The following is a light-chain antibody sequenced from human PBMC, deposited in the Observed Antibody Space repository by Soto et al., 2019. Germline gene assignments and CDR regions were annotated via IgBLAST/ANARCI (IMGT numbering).Light chain of an antibody. CDR3: QQASNFPYT. Sequence: DIQMTQSPSSVSASVGDRVTISCRASQDINNYLVRYQQQPGKAPKVLIYSSSFLHSGAPSRFSGSGSGTDFTLTIDRLQPEDFTTYYCQQASNFPYTFGQGTKLE. CDR1: QDINNY. J-gene: IGKJ2*01. V-gene: IGKV1-12*01. CDR2: SSS.